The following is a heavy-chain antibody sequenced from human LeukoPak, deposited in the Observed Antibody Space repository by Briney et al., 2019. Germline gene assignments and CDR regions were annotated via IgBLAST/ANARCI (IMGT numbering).Heavy chain of an antibody. D-gene: IGHD6-6*01. CDR2: IKQDGSEK. CDR1: GFTFSSYW. CDR3: ARPYSSSSVDAFDI. J-gene: IGHJ3*02. V-gene: IGHV3-7*01. Sequence: GGPLRLSCAASGFTFSSYWMSWVRQAPGKGLEWVANIKQDGSEKYYVDSVKGRFTISRDNAKNSLYLQMNSLRAEDTAVYYCARPYSSSSVDAFDIWGQGTMVTVSS.